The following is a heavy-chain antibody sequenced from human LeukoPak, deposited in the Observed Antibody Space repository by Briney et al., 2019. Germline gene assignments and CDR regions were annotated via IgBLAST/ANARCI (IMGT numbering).Heavy chain of an antibody. CDR1: GFTFSTYS. Sequence: GGSLRLSCAASGFTFSTYSMNWVRQAPGKGLEWVSSISSSSTYIYYADSLKGRYTISRDNAKNSLYLQMNSLRAEDTAVYYCARSYMIADAFDIWGQGTMVTVSS. D-gene: IGHD3-22*01. CDR2: ISSSSTYI. J-gene: IGHJ3*02. V-gene: IGHV3-21*01. CDR3: ARSYMIADAFDI.